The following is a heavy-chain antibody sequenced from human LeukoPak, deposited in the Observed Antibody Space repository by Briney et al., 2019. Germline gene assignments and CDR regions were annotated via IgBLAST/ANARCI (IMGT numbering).Heavy chain of an antibody. J-gene: IGHJ3*01. Sequence: PGGSLRLSCAASGLTFSNFAMSWVRQAPGKGLEWVSGISGSADNTYYADSVKGRFTISRDNSKNTLYLQMNSLRAEDTAVYYCAKDIQLSAWGLGTMVTVSS. V-gene: IGHV3-23*01. CDR2: ISGSADNT. D-gene: IGHD5-24*01. CDR3: AKDIQLSA. CDR1: GLTFSNFA.